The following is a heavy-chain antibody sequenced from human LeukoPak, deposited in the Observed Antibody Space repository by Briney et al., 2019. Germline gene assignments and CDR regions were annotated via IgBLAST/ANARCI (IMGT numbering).Heavy chain of an antibody. CDR3: ARVSHCSSTRCYGIDY. J-gene: IGHJ4*02. V-gene: IGHV3-33*08. CDR1: GFTFSSYE. D-gene: IGHD2-2*01. Sequence: GGSLRLSCAASGFTFSSYEMNWVRQAPGKGLEWVAVIWSDGSNKYYADSVKGRFTISRDNSKNTLYLQMNSLRAEDTAVYYCARVSHCSSTRCYGIDYWGQGTLVTVSS. CDR2: IWSDGSNK.